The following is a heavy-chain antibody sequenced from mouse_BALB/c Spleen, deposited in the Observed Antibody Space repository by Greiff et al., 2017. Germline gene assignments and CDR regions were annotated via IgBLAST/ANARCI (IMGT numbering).Heavy chain of an antibody. V-gene: IGHV1S29*02. D-gene: IGHD1-1*02. CDR2: IYPYNGGT. CDR1: GYTFTDYN. J-gene: IGHJ4*01. Sequence: VQLQQSGPELVKPGASVKISCKASGYTFTDYNMHWVKQSHGKSLAWIGYIYPYNGGTGYNQKFKSKATLTVDNSSSTAYMELRSLTSEDSAVYYCARNYDYDAMDYWGQGTSVSVSA. CDR3: ARNYDYDAMDY.